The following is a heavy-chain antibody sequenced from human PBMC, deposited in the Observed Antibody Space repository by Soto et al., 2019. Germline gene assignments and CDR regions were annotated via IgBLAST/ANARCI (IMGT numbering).Heavy chain of an antibody. D-gene: IGHD3-10*01. CDR2: LYSGGST. V-gene: IGHV3-53*02. CDR1: GLTVSSNY. J-gene: IGHJ3*02. CDR3: ARDRPGDEGDAFDI. Sequence: EVQLVETGGGLIQPGGSLRLSCAASGLTVSSNYMNWVRQAPGKGLEWVSVLYSGGSTHYAGSVKGRFIISRDNSKNTVYLQMNSVRAEDTAVYYCARDRPGDEGDAFDIWGHGTMVTVSS.